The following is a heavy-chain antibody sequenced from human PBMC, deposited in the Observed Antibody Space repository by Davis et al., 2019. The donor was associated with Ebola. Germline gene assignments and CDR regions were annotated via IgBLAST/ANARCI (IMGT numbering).Heavy chain of an antibody. Sequence: SETLSLTCAVYGGSFSGYYWSWIRQPPGKGLEWIGSIYYSGSTYYNPSLKSRVTISVDTSKNQFSLKLSSVTAADTAVYYCARGRAVGPHNWFDPWGQGTLVTVSS. J-gene: IGHJ5*02. CDR2: IYYSGST. CDR3: ARGRAVGPHNWFDP. CDR1: GGSFSGYY. D-gene: IGHD1-26*01. V-gene: IGHV4-34*01.